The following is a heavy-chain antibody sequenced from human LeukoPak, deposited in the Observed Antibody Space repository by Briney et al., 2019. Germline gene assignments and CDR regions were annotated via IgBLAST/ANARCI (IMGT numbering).Heavy chain of an antibody. D-gene: IGHD6-19*01. CDR2: IYSGGST. V-gene: IGHV3-53*01. J-gene: IGHJ4*02. Sequence: GGSLRLSCAASGFTARSNYMSWVCQAPGKGLGWVSVIYSGGSTYYADSVKGRFTISRDNSKNTLYLQMNSLRAEDTAVYYCARGGSGWSSGTNFDYWGQGTLVTVSS. CDR1: GFTARSNY. CDR3: ARGGSGWSSGTNFDY.